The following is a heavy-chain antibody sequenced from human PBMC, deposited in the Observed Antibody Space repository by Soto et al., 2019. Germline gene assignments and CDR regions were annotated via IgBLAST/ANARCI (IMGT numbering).Heavy chain of an antibody. CDR3: ARDGSAAGMSYYYYGMDV. CDR2: ISYDGSNK. J-gene: IGHJ6*02. CDR1: GFTFSSYA. V-gene: IGHV3-30-3*01. Sequence: GGSLRLSCAASGFTFSSYAMHWVRQAPGKGLEWVAVISYDGSNKYYADSVKGRFTISRDNSKNTLYLQMNSLRAEDTAVYYCARDGSAAGMSYYYYGMDVWGQGTTVTVSS. D-gene: IGHD6-13*01.